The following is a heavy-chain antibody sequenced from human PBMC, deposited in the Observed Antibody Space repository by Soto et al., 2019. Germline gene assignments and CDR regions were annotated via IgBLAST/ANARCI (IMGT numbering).Heavy chain of an antibody. V-gene: IGHV1-2*04. CDR2: INPNSGGT. Sequence: ASVKVSCKASGYTFTGYYMHWVRQAPGQGLEWMGWINPNSGGTNYAQKFQGWVTMTRDTSISTAYMELSRLRSDDTAVYYCARGSLLRFLEWFTPNFDYWGQGTQVTVSS. J-gene: IGHJ4*02. CDR3: ARGSLLRFLEWFTPNFDY. D-gene: IGHD3-3*01. CDR1: GYTFTGYY.